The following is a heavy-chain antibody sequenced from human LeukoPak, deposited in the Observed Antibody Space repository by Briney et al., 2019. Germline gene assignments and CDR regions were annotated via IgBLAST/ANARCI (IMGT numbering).Heavy chain of an antibody. CDR3: ARGGEVVTAILPH. V-gene: IGHV3-21*01. CDR2: ISSSSSYI. CDR1: GFTFSSYA. D-gene: IGHD2-21*02. Sequence: PGGSLRLSCAASGFTFSSYAMNWVRQAPGKGLEWVSSISSSSSYIYYADSVKGRFTISRDNAKNSLYLQMNSLRAEDTAVYYCARGGEVVTAILPHWGQGTLVTVSS. J-gene: IGHJ4*02.